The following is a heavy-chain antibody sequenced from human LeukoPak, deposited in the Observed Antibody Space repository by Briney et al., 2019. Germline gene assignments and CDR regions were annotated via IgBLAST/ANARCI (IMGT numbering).Heavy chain of an antibody. Sequence: GGFLRLSWAAAGFTFSSCWMSWVRQAAGKGLEWVANIKQDGGEKYYVDSVKGRFTISRDNAKNSLYLQMNSLRAEDTAVYYCARDRGHSGSYYVLLDYWGQGTLVTVSS. CDR3: ARDRGHSGSYYVLLDY. J-gene: IGHJ4*02. D-gene: IGHD1-26*01. CDR1: GFTFSSCW. V-gene: IGHV3-7*01. CDR2: IKQDGGEK.